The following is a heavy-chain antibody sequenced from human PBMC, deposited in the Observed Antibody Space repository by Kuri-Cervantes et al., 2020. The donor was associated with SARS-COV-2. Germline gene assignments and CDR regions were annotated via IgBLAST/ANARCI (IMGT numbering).Heavy chain of an antibody. Sequence: GSLRLSCAVSGGSFNDDYWGWIRQPPGKGLEWVGEINHRGTTSYNPSLKSRVTISVDTSKNQFSLKLSSVTVADTAVYYCASDTDYDFWSDDYYGMDVWGQGTTVTVSS. CDR3: ASDTDYDFWSDDYYGMDV. CDR1: GGSFNDDY. J-gene: IGHJ6*02. V-gene: IGHV4-34*01. CDR2: INHRGTT. D-gene: IGHD3-3*01.